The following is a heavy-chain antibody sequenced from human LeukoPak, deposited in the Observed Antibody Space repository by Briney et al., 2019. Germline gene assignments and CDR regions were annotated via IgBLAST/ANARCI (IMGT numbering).Heavy chain of an antibody. CDR3: AKDRVYYYDSSGYPPGD. CDR2: LSYDGSNK. V-gene: IGHV3-30*18. D-gene: IGHD3-22*01. CDR1: GFTFSSYG. J-gene: IGHJ4*02. Sequence: PGGSLRLSCAASGFTFSSYGMHWVRQAPGKGLEWVAVLSYDGSNKYYADSVKGRFTISRDNSKNTLYLQMNSLRAEDTAVYYCAKDRVYYYDSSGYPPGDWGQGTLVTVSS.